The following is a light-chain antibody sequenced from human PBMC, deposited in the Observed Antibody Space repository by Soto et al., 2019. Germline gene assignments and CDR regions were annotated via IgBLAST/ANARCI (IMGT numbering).Light chain of an antibody. J-gene: IGLJ1*01. V-gene: IGLV2-14*01. CDR2: EVS. CDR1: SSDVGGYNY. CDR3: SSYTSINTLV. Sequence: QSVLTQPASVSGSPGQSITISCTGTSSDVGGYNYVSWYQQHPGKAPKLMIYEVSNRPSGVSNRFSGSKSGNTAPLTISGLQAEDEADYYCSSYTSINTLVFGTGTKVTVL.